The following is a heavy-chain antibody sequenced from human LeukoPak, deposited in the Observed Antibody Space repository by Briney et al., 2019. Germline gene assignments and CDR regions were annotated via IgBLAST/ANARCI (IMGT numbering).Heavy chain of an antibody. D-gene: IGHD6-19*01. CDR3: ARADSRGWTVLSDH. J-gene: IGHJ4*02. Sequence: ASVKVSCKASGYTFTDYFIHWVRQAPGQGLEWMGCYNPNSGATNYAQKFQGRVTMTRDTSISTAYMELSRLRSDDTAVYYCARADSRGWTVLSDHWGQGTLVTVSS. CDR2: YNPNSGAT. V-gene: IGHV1-2*02. CDR1: GYTFTDYF.